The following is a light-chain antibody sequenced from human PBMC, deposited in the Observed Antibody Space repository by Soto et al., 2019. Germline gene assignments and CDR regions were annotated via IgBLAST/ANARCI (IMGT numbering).Light chain of an antibody. CDR3: QQYDGSPPWT. J-gene: IGKJ1*01. Sequence: EIVLTQSPGTLSFSPGERATLSCRASQSVSSTSLAWYQQKPGQAPRLLIYGASNRATGIPDRFSGSGSGTDFTLTISRLEPEDFEAYYCQQYDGSPPWTFGLGTKVDIK. CDR2: GAS. V-gene: IGKV3-20*01. CDR1: QSVSSTS.